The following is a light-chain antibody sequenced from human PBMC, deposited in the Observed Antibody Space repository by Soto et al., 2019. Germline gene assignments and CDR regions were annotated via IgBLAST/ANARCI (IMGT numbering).Light chain of an antibody. J-gene: IGKJ5*01. CDR3: QQYGSLPPT. CDR1: QSIGTN. CDR2: NGP. V-gene: IGKV3-20*01. Sequence: EIVMTQSPAILSVSPGERATLSCRASQSIGTNLAWYQQKPGQPPRLLIYNGPHRATGIPDRFSGSGSGTDFTLTISRLEPEDFAVYHCQQYGSLPPTFGQGTRLEIK.